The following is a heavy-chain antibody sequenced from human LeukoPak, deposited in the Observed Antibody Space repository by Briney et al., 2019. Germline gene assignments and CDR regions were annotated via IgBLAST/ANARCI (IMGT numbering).Heavy chain of an antibody. J-gene: IGHJ3*02. CDR1: GFTFSSYW. D-gene: IGHD1-1*01. V-gene: IGHV3-7*01. CDR3: ARDYNWNDGGAFDI. Sequence: PGGSLRLSCAASGFTFSSYWMSWVRQAPGKGLEWVANIKQDGSEKYYVDSVKGRFTISRDNAKNSLYLQMNSLRAEDTAVYYCARDYNWNDGGAFDIWGQGTMVTVSS. CDR2: IKQDGSEK.